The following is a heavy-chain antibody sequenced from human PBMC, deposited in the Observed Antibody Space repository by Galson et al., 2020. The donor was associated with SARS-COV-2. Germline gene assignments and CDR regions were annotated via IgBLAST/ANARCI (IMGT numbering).Heavy chain of an antibody. CDR2: IYPGDSDT. CDR1: GYSFTSYW. Sequence: KIGESLKISCKGSGYSFTSYWIGWVRQMPGKGLEWMGIIYPGDSDTRYSPSFQGQVTISADKSISTAYLQWSSLKASDTAMYYCARLRYPSGYSGYEPDYWGQGTLVTVSS. CDR3: ARLRYPSGYSGYEPDY. D-gene: IGHD5-12*01. J-gene: IGHJ4*02. V-gene: IGHV5-51*01.